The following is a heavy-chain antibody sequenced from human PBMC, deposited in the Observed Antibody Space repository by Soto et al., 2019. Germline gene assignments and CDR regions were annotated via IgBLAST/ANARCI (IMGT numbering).Heavy chain of an antibody. CDR1: GFTVSSNY. D-gene: IGHD6-19*01. Sequence: GGSLRLSCAASGFTVSSNYMSWVRQAPGKGLEWVSIFYNSDNTYYADSLKGRFTISRXXXKXXXXLQLXSXXAEXTAVYYCARAVRVGGNYYFKYWGQGTMVTVSS. CDR3: ARAVRVGGNYYFKY. CDR2: FYNSDNT. J-gene: IGHJ4*03. V-gene: IGHV3-53*01.